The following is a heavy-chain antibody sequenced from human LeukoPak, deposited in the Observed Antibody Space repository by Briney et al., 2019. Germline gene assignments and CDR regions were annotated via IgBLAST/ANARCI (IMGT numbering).Heavy chain of an antibody. D-gene: IGHD6-6*01. CDR2: ISSSSSYI. Sequence: GVSVRLSCVAPGFTFSSYSMNWVRQAPGKGLEWVSSISSSSSYIYYADSVKGRFTISRDNAKNSLYLQMNSLRAEDTAVYYCARDLIAAFDYWGQGTLVTVSS. V-gene: IGHV3-21*01. CDR3: ARDLIAAFDY. CDR1: GFTFSSYS. J-gene: IGHJ4*02.